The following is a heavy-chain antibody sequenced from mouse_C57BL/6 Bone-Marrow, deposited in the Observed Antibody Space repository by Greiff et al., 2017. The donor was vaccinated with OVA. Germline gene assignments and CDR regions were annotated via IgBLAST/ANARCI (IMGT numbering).Heavy chain of an antibody. D-gene: IGHD1-1*01. J-gene: IGHJ1*03. CDR2: INPNYGTT. CDR3: AFYYGSSYRYFDV. CDR1: GYSFTDYN. Sequence: VQLQQSGPELVKPGASVKISCTASGYSFTDYNMNWVKQSNGKSLEWIGVINPNYGTTSYNHKFKGKATLTIDQSSSTAYMQLNSLTSEDSAVYYCAFYYGSSYRYFDVWDTGTTVTVSS. V-gene: IGHV1-39*01.